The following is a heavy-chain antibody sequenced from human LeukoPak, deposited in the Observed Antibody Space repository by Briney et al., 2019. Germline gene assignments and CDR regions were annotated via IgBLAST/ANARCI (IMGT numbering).Heavy chain of an antibody. CDR1: GGSISSYY. CDR3: ARDPRVRDAFDI. J-gene: IGHJ3*02. D-gene: IGHD3-10*01. CDR2: IYYSGST. V-gene: IGHV4-59*01. Sequence: SETLSLTCTASGGSISSYYWSWIRQPPGKGLEWIGYIYYSGSTNYNPSRKSRVTISVDTSKIQFSLKLSSVTAADTAVYYCARDPRVRDAFDIWGQGTMVTVSS.